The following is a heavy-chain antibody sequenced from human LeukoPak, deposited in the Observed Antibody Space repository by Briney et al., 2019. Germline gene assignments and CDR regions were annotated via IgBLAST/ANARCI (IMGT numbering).Heavy chain of an antibody. D-gene: IGHD3-22*01. CDR2: IIPIFGTA. CDR3: ARFRSHDSSGYYFDY. V-gene: IGHV1-69*13. J-gene: IGHJ4*02. CDR1: GGTFSIYA. Sequence: SVRVSCKASGGTFSIYAISWVRQAPGQGLEWMGEIIPIFGTANYAQKFQGRVTITADESTSTAYMELSSLRSEDTAVYYCARFRSHDSSGYYFDYWGQGTLVTVSS.